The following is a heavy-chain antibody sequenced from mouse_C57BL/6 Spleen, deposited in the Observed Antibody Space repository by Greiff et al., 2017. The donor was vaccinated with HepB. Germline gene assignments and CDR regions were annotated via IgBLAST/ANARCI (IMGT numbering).Heavy chain of an antibody. V-gene: IGHV1-59*01. D-gene: IGHD1-1*01. CDR1: GYTFTSYW. CDR3: SRVVITTVVDRFAY. Sequence: QVQLQQSGAELVRPGTSVKLSCKASGYTFTSYWMHWVKQRPGQGLEWIGVIDPSDSYTNYNQKFKGKATLTVDTSSSTAYMQLSSLTSEDSAFYYCSRVVITTVVDRFAYWGQGTLVTVSA. J-gene: IGHJ3*01. CDR2: IDPSDSYT.